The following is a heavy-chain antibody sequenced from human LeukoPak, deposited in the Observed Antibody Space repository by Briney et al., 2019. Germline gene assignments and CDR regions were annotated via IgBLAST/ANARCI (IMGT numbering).Heavy chain of an antibody. V-gene: IGHV4-59*12. CDR3: ARVRYDILTGYSYFDY. D-gene: IGHD3-9*01. CDR1: GGSISSYY. CDR2: IYYSGST. Sequence: PSETLSLTCTVSGGSISSYYWSWIRQPPGKGLEWIGYIYYSGSTNYNPSLKSRVTMSVDTSKNQFSLKLSSVTAADTAVYYCARVRYDILTGYSYFDYWGQGTLVTVSS. J-gene: IGHJ4*02.